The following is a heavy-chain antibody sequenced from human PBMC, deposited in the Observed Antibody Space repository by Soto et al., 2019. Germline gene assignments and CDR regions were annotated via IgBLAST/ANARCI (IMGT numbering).Heavy chain of an antibody. CDR1: GFTFTIYS. Sequence: GGSLRLSCAASGFTFTIYSMSWVRQAPGKGLDWVSYISSSSSTIYYADSVKGRFTISRDNAKNSLYLQMNSLRAEDTAVYYCARDFVVGGPTINYYYGMDVWGQGTTVTVSS. CDR2: ISSSSSTI. CDR3: ARDFVVGGPTINYYYGMDV. D-gene: IGHD1-26*01. V-gene: IGHV3-48*01. J-gene: IGHJ6*02.